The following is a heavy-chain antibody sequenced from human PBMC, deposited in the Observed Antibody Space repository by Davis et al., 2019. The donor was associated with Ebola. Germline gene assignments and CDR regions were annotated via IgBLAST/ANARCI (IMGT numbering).Heavy chain of an antibody. J-gene: IGHJ4*02. Sequence: AASVKVSCKASGYTFTSYGISWVRQAPGQGLEWMGWINPNSGGTNYAQKFQGWVTMTRDTSISTAYMELSRLRSDDTAVYYCARGGYCSGGSCYYFDYWGQGTLVTVSS. D-gene: IGHD2-15*01. CDR1: GYTFTSYG. CDR3: ARGGYCSGGSCYYFDY. CDR2: INPNSGGT. V-gene: IGHV1-2*04.